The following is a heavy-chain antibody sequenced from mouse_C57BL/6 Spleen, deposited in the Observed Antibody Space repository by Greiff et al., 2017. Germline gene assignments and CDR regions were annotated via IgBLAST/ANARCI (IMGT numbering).Heavy chain of an antibody. Sequence: VQLQQSGPELVKPGASVKISCKASGYAFSSSWMNWVKQRPGKGLEWIGRIYPGDGDTNDNGKFKGKATLTADKSSSTADMQLSSLTSEDSAVYFCARRTTVVATKWYFDVWGTGTTVTVSS. D-gene: IGHD1-1*01. V-gene: IGHV1-82*01. J-gene: IGHJ1*03. CDR1: GYAFSSSW. CDR2: IYPGDGDT. CDR3: ARRTTVVATKWYFDV.